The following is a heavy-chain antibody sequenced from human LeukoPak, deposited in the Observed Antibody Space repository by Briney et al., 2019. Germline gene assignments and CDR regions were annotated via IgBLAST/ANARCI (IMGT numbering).Heavy chain of an antibody. D-gene: IGHD2-15*01. J-gene: IGHJ4*02. CDR3: ATAIGYCSSGSCYDY. V-gene: IGHV3-30*02. CDR2: IRYDGSNE. Sequence: GGSLRLSCAASGFTFNTYGMHWVRQAPGKGLEWVTFIRYDGSNEYYADSVRGRFTVSRDNSKNTLYLQMNSLRAEDTAVYYCATAIGYCSSGSCYDYWGQGTLVTVSS. CDR1: GFTFNTYG.